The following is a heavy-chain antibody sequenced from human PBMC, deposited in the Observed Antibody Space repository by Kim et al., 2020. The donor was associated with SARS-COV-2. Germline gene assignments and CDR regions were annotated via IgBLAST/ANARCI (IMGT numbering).Heavy chain of an antibody. D-gene: IGHD3-16*01. V-gene: IGHV1-2*02. CDR3: ARDLGDGYNTEDY. Sequence: AQKFQGRVTMTRDTSISTAYMELSRLRSDDTAVYYCARDLGDGYNTEDYWGQGTLVTVSS. J-gene: IGHJ4*02.